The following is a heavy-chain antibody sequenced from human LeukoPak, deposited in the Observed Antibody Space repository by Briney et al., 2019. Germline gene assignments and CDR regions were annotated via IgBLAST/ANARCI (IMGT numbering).Heavy chain of an antibody. CDR2: INSNSGGT. CDR1: GYTFTGYH. V-gene: IGHV1-2*02. D-gene: IGHD2-15*01. Sequence: ASVKVSCKASGYTFTGYHMHWVRQAPGQGLEWMGWINSNSGGTDYAQKFQGRVTMTRDTSISTAYMELSRLRSDDTAVYYCARGNLAAIIWDNWFDPWGQGTLVTVSS. J-gene: IGHJ5*02. CDR3: ARGNLAAIIWDNWFDP.